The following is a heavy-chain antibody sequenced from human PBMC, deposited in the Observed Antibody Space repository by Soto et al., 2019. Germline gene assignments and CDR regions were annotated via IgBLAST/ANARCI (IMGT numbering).Heavy chain of an antibody. CDR3: ATAGLTGTV. V-gene: IGHV3-48*03. J-gene: IGHJ6*02. CDR2: ISVSGTIR. Sequence: QLVESGGGSVQPGRSLRLSCAPSGFTFSSYEMNWVRQAPGKGLEWVSCISVSGTIRLYADAVKGRFTISRYNNKKILYLQMNSLRAEDTALYYCATAGLTGTVWGQGTTVTVSS. D-gene: IGHD3-9*01. CDR1: GFTFSSYE.